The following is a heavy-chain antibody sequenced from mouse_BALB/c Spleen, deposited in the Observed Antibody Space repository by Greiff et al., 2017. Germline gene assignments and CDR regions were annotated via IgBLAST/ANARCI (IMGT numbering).Heavy chain of an antibody. D-gene: IGHD2-14*01. J-gene: IGHJ4*01. Sequence: QVQLQQSGPGLVQPSQSLSITCTVSGFSLTSYGVHWVRQSPGKGLEWLGVIWSGGSTDYNAAFISRLSISKDNSKSPVFLKMNSLQTDDTARYYCARGVRRGAMDYWGQGTSVTVSS. CDR2: IWSGGST. V-gene: IGHV2-4-1*01. CDR3: ARGVRRGAMDY. CDR1: GFSLTSYG.